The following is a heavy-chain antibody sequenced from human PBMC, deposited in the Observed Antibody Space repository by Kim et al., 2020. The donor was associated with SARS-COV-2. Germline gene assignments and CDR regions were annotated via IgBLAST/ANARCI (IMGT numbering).Heavy chain of an antibody. Sequence: GGSLRLSCTSSGFTFSTYGMHWVRQAPGKGLEWVAVIWYDGTNKYYADSVKGRFTISRDNSKNTLYLQMNSLRAEDTAVYYCARGSYQLLLGFDSWGQGTLVTVSS. CDR1: GFTFSTYG. CDR2: IWYDGTNK. V-gene: IGHV3-33*01. D-gene: IGHD2-2*01. CDR3: ARGSYQLLLGFDS. J-gene: IGHJ4*02.